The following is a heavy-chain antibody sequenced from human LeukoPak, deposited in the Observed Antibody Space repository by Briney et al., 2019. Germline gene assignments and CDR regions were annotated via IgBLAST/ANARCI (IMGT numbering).Heavy chain of an antibody. CDR3: ASVFDY. CDR1: GFTFRSYW. J-gene: IGHJ4*02. CDR2: IKQDGSEK. Sequence: QSGGSLRLPCAASGFTFRSYWMSWVRQAPGKGLEWVANIKQDGSEKYYVDSVKGRFTISRDNAKNSLYLQMNSLRAEDTSVYYCASVFDYWGPGSLVTVSS. V-gene: IGHV3-7*01.